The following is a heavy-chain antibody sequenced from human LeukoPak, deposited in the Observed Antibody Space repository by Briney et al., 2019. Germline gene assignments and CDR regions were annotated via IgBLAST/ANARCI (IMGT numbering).Heavy chain of an antibody. Sequence: GGSLRLSCAASGFTVSSNYLSWVRQAPGKGLEWVSVIYSGGSTYYADSVKGRFTISRDNSKNTLYLQMNSLRAEDTAVYYCARGPNYYDSSGYPIPFDYWGQGTLVTVSS. D-gene: IGHD3-22*01. CDR1: GFTVSSNY. J-gene: IGHJ4*02. CDR3: ARGPNYYDSSGYPIPFDY. CDR2: IYSGGST. V-gene: IGHV3-66*01.